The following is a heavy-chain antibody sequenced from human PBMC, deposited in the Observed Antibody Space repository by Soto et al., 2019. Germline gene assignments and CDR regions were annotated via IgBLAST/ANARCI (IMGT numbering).Heavy chain of an antibody. CDR3: ARARCSSGQCYYFDY. CDR1: GFTFSSYN. V-gene: IGHV3-64*02. CDR2: ISRSGDRT. Sequence: EVQLVESGEGLVQPGGSLRLSCAASGFTFSSYNIHWIRQAPGKGLEFVSAISRSGDRTYYADSVKGRFTITRDNSKNTVWLQMGRLRAEDMAMYYCARARCSSGQCYYFDYWGRGALVSVSS. D-gene: IGHD2-15*01. J-gene: IGHJ4*02.